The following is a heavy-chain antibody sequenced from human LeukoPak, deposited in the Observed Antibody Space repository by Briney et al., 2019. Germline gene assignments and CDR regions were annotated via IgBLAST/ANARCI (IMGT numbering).Heavy chain of an antibody. D-gene: IGHD3-10*02. Sequence: GGSLRLSCAASGFTFSSFEMNWVRQAPGKGLEWVAVISYDGSIKYYADSVKGRFTISTDISKSTLSLQMNSLRPEDTALYYCARDLCNVPGQYWGQGTLVTVSS. V-gene: IGHV3-30*03. CDR3: ARDLCNVPGQY. J-gene: IGHJ4*02. CDR1: GFTFSSFE. CDR2: ISYDGSIK.